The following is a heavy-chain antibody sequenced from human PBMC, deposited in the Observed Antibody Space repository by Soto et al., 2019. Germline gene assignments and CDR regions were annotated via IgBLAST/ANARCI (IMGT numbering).Heavy chain of an antibody. CDR3: ASRHSSPYFDY. V-gene: IGHV4-30-4*01. Sequence: SETLSLTCTVSGGSISSGDYYWSWIRQPPGKGLEWIGSIYYSGSTYYNPSLKSRVTISVDASKNQFSLKLNSVTAADTAVYYCASRHSSPYFDYWGQGTLVTVSS. J-gene: IGHJ4*02. CDR1: GGSISSGDYY. CDR2: IYYSGST. D-gene: IGHD6-13*01.